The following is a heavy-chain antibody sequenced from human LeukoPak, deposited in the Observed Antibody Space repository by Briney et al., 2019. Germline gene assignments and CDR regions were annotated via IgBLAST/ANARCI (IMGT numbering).Heavy chain of an antibody. V-gene: IGHV1-69*06. CDR1: GGTFSSYA. J-gene: IGHJ4*02. CDR2: SIPIFGTA. Sequence: GSSVKVSCKASGGTFSSYAISWVRQAPGQGLEWRGGSIPIFGTANYAQKFQGRVTITADKSTSTAYMELSSLRSEDTAVYYCAGYDYVWGSYRSQQLDYWGQGTLVTVSS. D-gene: IGHD3-16*02. CDR3: AGYDYVWGSYRSQQLDY.